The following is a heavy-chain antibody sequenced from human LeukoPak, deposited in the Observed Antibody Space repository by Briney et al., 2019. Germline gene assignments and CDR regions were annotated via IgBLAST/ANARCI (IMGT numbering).Heavy chain of an antibody. Sequence: SVKVSCKASGGTFSSYAISWVRQAPGQGLEWMGGIIPIFGTANYAQKFQGRVTITPDESTSTAYMELSSLRSEDTAVYYCARGIAAERYYYYMDVWGKGTTVTVSS. V-gene: IGHV1-69*13. J-gene: IGHJ6*03. CDR1: GGTFSSYA. CDR2: IIPIFGTA. CDR3: ARGIAAERYYYYMDV. D-gene: IGHD6-13*01.